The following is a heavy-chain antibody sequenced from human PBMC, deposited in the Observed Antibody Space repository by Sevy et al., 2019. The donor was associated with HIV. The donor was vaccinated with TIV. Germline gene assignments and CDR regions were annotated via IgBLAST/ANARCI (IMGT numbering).Heavy chain of an antibody. CDR1: GFTFSSYA. CDR3: ARDGSSGGLFLKDYYYFGMDV. J-gene: IGHJ6*02. CDR2: ISYDGNNK. V-gene: IGHV3-30*04. Sequence: GGSLRLSCAASGFTFSSYAMHWVRQAPGEGLKWVAVISYDGNNKYHADSVKDRFTISRDNSKNTLYLQMNSLRAEDTAVYYCARDGSSGGLFLKDYYYFGMDVWGQGTTVTVSS. D-gene: IGHD3-16*01.